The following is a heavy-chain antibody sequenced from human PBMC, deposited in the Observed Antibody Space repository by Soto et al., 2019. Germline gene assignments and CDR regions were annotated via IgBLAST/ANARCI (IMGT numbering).Heavy chain of an antibody. J-gene: IGHJ4*02. D-gene: IGHD5-12*01. V-gene: IGHV1-69*02. CDR3: ASRDGYKTLFDY. CDR1: EGTFSSYT. Sequence: QVQLVQSGAEVKKPGSSVNVSCKASEGTFSSYTISWVRQPPRQGLEWMGRIIPILGIANYAQKFQGRVTITADESTSIAYMELSSPRSEATAVYYCASRDGYKTLFDYWGQGALVTVSA. CDR2: IIPILGIA.